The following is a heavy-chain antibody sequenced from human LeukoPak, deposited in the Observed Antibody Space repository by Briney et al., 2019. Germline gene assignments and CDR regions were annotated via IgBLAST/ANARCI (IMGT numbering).Heavy chain of an antibody. V-gene: IGHV3-23*01. J-gene: IGHJ4*02. CDR3: ATDVSPKSDY. Sequence: PGGSLRLSCAASGFTFSSYAMSWVRQAPGKGLEWVSVIVASGGSTYYADSVKGRFTISRDNSKNILYLQMNSLRAEDTAVYYCATDVSPKSDYWDQGTLVTVSS. D-gene: IGHD2-8*01. CDR2: IVASGGST. CDR1: GFTFSSYA.